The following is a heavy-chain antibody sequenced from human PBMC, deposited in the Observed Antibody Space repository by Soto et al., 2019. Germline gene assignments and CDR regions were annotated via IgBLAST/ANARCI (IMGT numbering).Heavy chain of an antibody. Sequence: GGSLRLSCAASGFTFSSYAMSWVRQAPGKGLEWVSAISGSGGSTYYADSVKGRFTISRDNSKNTLYLQMNSLRAEDTAVYYCANGCGGDYDPDAFDIRGQGTMVTVSS. V-gene: IGHV3-23*01. J-gene: IGHJ3*02. CDR2: ISGSGGST. D-gene: IGHD2-21*01. CDR3: ANGCGGDYDPDAFDI. CDR1: GFTFSSYA.